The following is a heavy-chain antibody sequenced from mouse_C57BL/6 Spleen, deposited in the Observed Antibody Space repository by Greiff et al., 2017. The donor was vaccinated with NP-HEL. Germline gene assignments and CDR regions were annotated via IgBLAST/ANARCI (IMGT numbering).Heavy chain of an antibody. Sequence: QVQLQQSGAELVKPGASVKISCKASGYAFSSYWMNWVKQRPGKGLEWIGQIYPGDGDTNYNGKFKGKATLTADKSSSTAYMQLSSLTSEDSAVYFCARGPSSYDGYDYWGQGTTLTVSS. CDR3: ARGPSSYDGYDY. CDR1: GYAFSSYW. CDR2: IYPGDGDT. D-gene: IGHD2-3*01. J-gene: IGHJ2*01. V-gene: IGHV1-80*01.